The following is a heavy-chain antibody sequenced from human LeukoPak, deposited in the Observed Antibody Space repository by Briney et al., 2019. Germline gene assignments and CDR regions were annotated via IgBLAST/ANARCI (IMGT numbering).Heavy chain of an antibody. V-gene: IGHV4-34*01. J-gene: IGHJ5*02. D-gene: IGHD3-10*01. Sequence: SETLSLTCAVYGGSFSGYYWSWIRQPPGKGLEWIGEINHSGSTNYNPSLKSRVTISVDTSKNQFSLKLSPVTAADTAVYYCARGPASGSNFAWFDPWGQGTLVTVSS. CDR2: INHSGST. CDR3: ARGPASGSNFAWFDP. CDR1: GGSFSGYY.